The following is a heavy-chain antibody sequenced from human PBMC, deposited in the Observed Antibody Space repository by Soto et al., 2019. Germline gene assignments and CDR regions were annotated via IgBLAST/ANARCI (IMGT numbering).Heavy chain of an antibody. D-gene: IGHD1-1*01. J-gene: IGHJ4*02. Sequence: PGGSLRLSCAASGFSFSSYAMNWVRQAPGKGLEWVSVISGSGDSTYYADSVKGRFTTSRDNSKNTLYLQMNSLRAEDTAVYYCAKRATGTYFDYWGQGTLVTVSS. CDR3: AKRATGTYFDY. CDR2: ISGSGDST. V-gene: IGHV3-23*01. CDR1: GFSFSSYA.